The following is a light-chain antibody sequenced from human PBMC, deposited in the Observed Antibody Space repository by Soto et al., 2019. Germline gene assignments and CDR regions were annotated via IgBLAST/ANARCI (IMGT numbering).Light chain of an antibody. CDR1: QSVTSNY. CDR3: QHYGSSSWT. CDR2: GAS. J-gene: IGKJ1*01. V-gene: IGKV3-20*01. Sequence: ELLLTPSPGTLSLSHGERATLTCRASQSVTSNYLAWYQQKPGQAPRLLIFGASSRATGIPDKFSGSGSGTDFTLTISRLEPDDFAVYYCQHYGSSSWTFGQGTKVDIK.